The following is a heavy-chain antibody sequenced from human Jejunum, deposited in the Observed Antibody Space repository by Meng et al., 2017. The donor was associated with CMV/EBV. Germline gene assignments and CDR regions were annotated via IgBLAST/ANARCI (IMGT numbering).Heavy chain of an antibody. CDR1: SSTSSGFY. V-gene: IGHV4-39*01. J-gene: IGHJ5*02. CDR2: IYYSGST. Sequence: SSTSSGFYWGWLRPPPGQGLEWIGSIYYSGSTYYHPSLKSRVTIPVDTSKNQFSLKLSSVTAADTAVYYCARGGLGIAARPRWFDPWGQGTLVTVSS. D-gene: IGHD6-6*01. CDR3: ARGGLGIAARPRWFDP.